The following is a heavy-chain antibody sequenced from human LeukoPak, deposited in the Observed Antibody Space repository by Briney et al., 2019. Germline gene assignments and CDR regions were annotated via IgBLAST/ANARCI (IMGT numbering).Heavy chain of an antibody. CDR3: GRLAMIRGVIVDY. D-gene: IGHD3-10*01. J-gene: IGHJ4*02. Sequence: GGSLRLSCAASGFTVSSNYMSWVRQAPGKGLVWVSRINNDGSNTNYADSVKGRFTISRDNAKNTLYLQMNSLRAEDTAVYYCGRLAMIRGVIVDYWGQGTLVTVSS. V-gene: IGHV3-74*01. CDR1: GFTVSSNY. CDR2: INNDGSNT.